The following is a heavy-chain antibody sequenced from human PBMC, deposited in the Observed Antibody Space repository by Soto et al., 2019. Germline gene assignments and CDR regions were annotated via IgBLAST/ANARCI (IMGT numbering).Heavy chain of an antibody. CDR3: ARHTPTQWDYDSSGYYWGTGMDV. Sequence: GESLKISCKGPGYSFTSYWIGWVRQMPGKGLEWMGIIYPGDSDTRYSPSFQGQVTISADKSISTAYLQWSSLKASDTAMYYCARHTPTQWDYDSSGYYWGTGMDVWGQGTTVTVSS. CDR2: IYPGDSDT. J-gene: IGHJ6*02. CDR1: GYSFTSYW. V-gene: IGHV5-51*01. D-gene: IGHD3-22*01.